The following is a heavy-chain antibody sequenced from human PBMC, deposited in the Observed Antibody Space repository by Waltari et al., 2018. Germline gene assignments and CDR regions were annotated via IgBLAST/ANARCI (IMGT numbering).Heavy chain of an antibody. D-gene: IGHD2-8*01. Sequence: QVQLQESGPGLVKPSETLSLTCAVSGYSISSGYYWGWIRQPPGKGLEWIGSIYHSGSTYYNPSLKSRVTISVDTSKNQFSLKLSSVTAADTAVYYCARDVYEITYAFDIWGQGTMVTVSS. CDR1: GYSISSGYY. CDR2: IYHSGST. V-gene: IGHV4-38-2*02. J-gene: IGHJ3*02. CDR3: ARDVYEITYAFDI.